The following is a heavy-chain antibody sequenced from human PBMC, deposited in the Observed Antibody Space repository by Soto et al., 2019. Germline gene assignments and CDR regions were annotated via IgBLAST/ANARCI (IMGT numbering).Heavy chain of an antibody. J-gene: IGHJ4*02. D-gene: IGHD5-18*01. CDR1: GFTFSSYW. CDR3: AGGYSYGYIDY. CDR2: IKQDGSEK. V-gene: IGHV3-7*01. Sequence: EVQLVESGGGLVQPGGSLRLSCAASGFTFSSYWMSWVRQAPGKGLEWVANIKQDGSEKYYVDSVKGRFTISRDNAKNSLYVQMNSLRAEDTAVYYCAGGYSYGYIDYWGQGTLVTVSS.